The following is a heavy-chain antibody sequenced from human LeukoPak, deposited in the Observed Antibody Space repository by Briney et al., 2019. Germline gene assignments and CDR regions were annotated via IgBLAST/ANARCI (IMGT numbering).Heavy chain of an antibody. CDR2: IYYSGST. CDR3: ARDVSIAAAGGFDY. V-gene: IGHV4-39*07. J-gene: IGHJ4*02. CDR1: GGSISSSSYY. Sequence: SETLSLTCTVSGGSISSSSYYWGWIRQPPGKGLEWIGSIYYSGSTYYNPSLKSRVTISVDTSKNQFSLKLSSVTAADTAVYYCARDVSIAAAGGFDYWGQGTLVTVSS. D-gene: IGHD6-13*01.